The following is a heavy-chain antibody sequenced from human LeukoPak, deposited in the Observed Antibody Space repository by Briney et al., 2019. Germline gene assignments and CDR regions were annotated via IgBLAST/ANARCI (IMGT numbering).Heavy chain of an antibody. CDR1: GFTFSSYS. Sequence: PGGSLRLSCAASGFTFSSYSMNWVRQAPGKGLEWVSSISSSSSYIYYADSVKGRFTISRDNAKNSLYLQMNSLRAEDTAVYYCARVKFVEMATTAEFDYWGQGTLVTVSS. J-gene: IGHJ4*02. CDR3: ARVKFVEMATTAEFDY. V-gene: IGHV3-21*01. D-gene: IGHD5-24*01. CDR2: ISSSSSYI.